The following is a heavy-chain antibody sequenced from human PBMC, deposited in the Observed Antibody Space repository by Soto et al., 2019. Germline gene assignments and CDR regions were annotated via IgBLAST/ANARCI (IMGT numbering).Heavy chain of an antibody. J-gene: IGHJ4*02. CDR3: VNAAGTRVVTPSYFDF. CDR2: ISGSGGST. V-gene: IGHV3-23*01. Sequence: LRVSCAASGFAVSISAINLVSRAQGTGLEWVSAISGSGGSTYYADSVKGIFTISRDNSKSILYLEMSSLRPEDTAVYYYVNAAGTRVVTPSYFDFCGQGSLVTVSS. CDR1: GFAVSISA. D-gene: IGHD2-21*02.